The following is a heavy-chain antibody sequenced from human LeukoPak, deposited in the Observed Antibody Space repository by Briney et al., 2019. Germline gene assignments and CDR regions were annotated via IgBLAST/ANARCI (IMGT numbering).Heavy chain of an antibody. J-gene: IGHJ3*02. V-gene: IGHV3-21*01. Sequence: GGSLRLSCAASGFTLSDYALSWVRQAPGKGLEWVSSISRSSTYIYYADFVRGRFTISRDNAKNSLYLQMNSLRAEDTAVYYCARDYYDGSGYPRGDAFDIWGQGTMVTVSS. CDR3: ARDYYDGSGYPRGDAFDI. CDR1: GFTLSDYA. CDR2: ISRSSTYI. D-gene: IGHD3-22*01.